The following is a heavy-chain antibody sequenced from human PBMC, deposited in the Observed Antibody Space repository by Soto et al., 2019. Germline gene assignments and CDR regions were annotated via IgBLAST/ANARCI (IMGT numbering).Heavy chain of an antibody. CDR1: GFTFSSYS. CDR2: ISSSSSYI. Sequence: GGSLRLSCAASGFTFSSYSMNWVRQAPGKGLEWVSSISSSSSYIYYADSVKGRFTISRDNAKNSLYLQMNSLRAEDTAVYYCARDFISPVLDQPEEGAFDIWGQGTMVTVSS. CDR3: ARDFISPVLDQPEEGAFDI. D-gene: IGHD3-10*01. V-gene: IGHV3-21*01. J-gene: IGHJ3*02.